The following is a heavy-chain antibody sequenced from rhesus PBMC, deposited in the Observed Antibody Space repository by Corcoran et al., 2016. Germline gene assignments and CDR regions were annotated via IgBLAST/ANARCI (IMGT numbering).Heavy chain of an antibody. Sequence: EVQLVQSGAEVKRPGESLRISCKTSVSSFTSYCISLVLQMPGNGRVWMGAIDPSDSDTRYNPSLQAQVTISADKSISTAYLQWSRLKASDTSTYYCAKGDDLEVWGPGVLVTVSS. CDR1: VSSFTSYC. CDR3: AKGDDLEV. D-gene: IGHD3-40*01. V-gene: IGHV5-20*01. CDR2: IDPSDSDT. J-gene: IGHJ5-1*01.